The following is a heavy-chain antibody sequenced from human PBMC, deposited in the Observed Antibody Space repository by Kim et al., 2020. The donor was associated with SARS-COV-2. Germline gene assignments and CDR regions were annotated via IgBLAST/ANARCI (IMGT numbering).Heavy chain of an antibody. Sequence: GFNDYAVSVKSRITITPDTSKNQFSLQLNSVTPEDTAVYFCSRSYVATIGAWGQGTLVTVSS. CDR3: SRSYVATIGA. CDR2: GFN. D-gene: IGHD5-12*01. J-gene: IGHJ5*02. V-gene: IGHV6-1*01.